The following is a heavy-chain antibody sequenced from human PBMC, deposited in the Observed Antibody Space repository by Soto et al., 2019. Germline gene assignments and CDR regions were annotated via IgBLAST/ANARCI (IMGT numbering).Heavy chain of an antibody. CDR3: ARFRFWSGYIGGYFDY. CDR1: GGSFSGYY. D-gene: IGHD3-3*01. J-gene: IGHJ4*02. V-gene: IGHV4-34*01. Sequence: SETLSLTCAVYGGSFSGYYWSWIRQPPGKGLEWIGEINHSGSTNYNPSLKSRVTISVDTSKNQFSLKLSSVTAADTAVYYCARFRFWSGYIGGYFDYWGQGTLVTVSS. CDR2: INHSGST.